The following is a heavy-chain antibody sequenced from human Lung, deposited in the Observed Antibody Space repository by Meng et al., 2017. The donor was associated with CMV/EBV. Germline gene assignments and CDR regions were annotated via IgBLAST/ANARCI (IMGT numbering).Heavy chain of an antibody. D-gene: IGHD6-19*01. V-gene: IGHV1-8*01. CDR2: MNPNRGTT. Sequence: QVQLVESGAEVKNPGASVKVFCKASGYTFTSYDINWVRQGTGQGLEWMGWMNPNRGTTGYSQKFQGRVTMTRNISKSTAYMDLSSLRSEDTAVYYCATGVADFEYWGQGTLVTVSS. CDR1: GYTFTSYD. CDR3: ATGVADFEY. J-gene: IGHJ4*02.